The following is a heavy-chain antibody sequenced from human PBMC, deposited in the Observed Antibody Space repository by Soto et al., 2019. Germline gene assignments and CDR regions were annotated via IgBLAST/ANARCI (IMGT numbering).Heavy chain of an antibody. V-gene: IGHV3-48*02. CDR3: VRGDRSGWYVSGAFHY. J-gene: IGHJ4*02. Sequence: EVQLVESGGGLVQPGGSLRLSCAASEFTFSTYSINWFRQAPGKGREWVSDISRSSAIIYYADSVKGRFTISRDTAKSSLYLEVNSLRDEDTAEYFCVRGDRSGWYVSGAFHYWGQGTLVTVSS. CDR2: ISRSSAII. D-gene: IGHD6-19*01. CDR1: EFTFSTYS.